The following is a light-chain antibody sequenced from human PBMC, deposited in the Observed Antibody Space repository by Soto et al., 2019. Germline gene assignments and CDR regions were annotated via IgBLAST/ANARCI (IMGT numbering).Light chain of an antibody. V-gene: IGKV3-20*01. J-gene: IGKJ4*01. Sequence: EIVLTQSPRTLSLSPGESATLSCTASQSVRSNSLAWYQQKPGQAPRLLMFGASGRATGTPPRFSGRGSGTDFTLTISRLEPEDFAVYLCQLYGTSPVTFGGGTKVDI. CDR2: GAS. CDR3: QLYGTSPVT. CDR1: QSVRSNS.